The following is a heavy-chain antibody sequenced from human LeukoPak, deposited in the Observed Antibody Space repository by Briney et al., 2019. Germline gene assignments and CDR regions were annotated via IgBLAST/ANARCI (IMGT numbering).Heavy chain of an antibody. V-gene: IGHV4-4*08. CDR1: GGSISSYY. CDR2: IYTSGST. Sequence: SETLSLTCTVSGGSISSYYWNWIRQPPGKGLEWIGCIYTSGSTKYNPSLKSRVTISIDTSKNQFSLKLSSVTAADTAVYYCAREGQLVFDYWGQGNLVTVSS. D-gene: IGHD6-6*01. CDR3: AREGQLVFDY. J-gene: IGHJ4*02.